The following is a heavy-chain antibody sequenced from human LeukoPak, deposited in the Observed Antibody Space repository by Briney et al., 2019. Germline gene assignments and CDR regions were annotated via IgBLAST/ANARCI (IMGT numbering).Heavy chain of an antibody. V-gene: IGHV1-69*01. CDR3: ARDGAMITFGGVIYYFDY. CDR2: IIPIFGTA. CDR1: GSTFSSYA. D-gene: IGHD3-16*01. J-gene: IGHJ4*02. Sequence: SVKVSCKASGSTFSSYAISWVRQAPGQGLEWIGGIIPIFGTANYAQKFQGRVTITADESTSTAYMELSSLRSEDTAVYYCARDGAMITFGGVIYYFDYWGQGTLVTVSS.